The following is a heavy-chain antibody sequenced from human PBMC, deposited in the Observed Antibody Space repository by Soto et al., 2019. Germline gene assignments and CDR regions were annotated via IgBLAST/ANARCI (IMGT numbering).Heavy chain of an antibody. D-gene: IGHD2-15*01. CDR1: GGSFSGYY. J-gene: IGHJ4*02. V-gene: IGHV4-34*01. CDR3: ARASRWQTQGY. Sequence: SETLSLTCAVYGGSFSGYYWSWIRQPPGKGLEWIGEINHSGSTNYNPSLKSRVTISVDTSKNQFSLKLSSVTAADTAVYYCARASRWQTQGYWGQGTLVTVSS. CDR2: INHSGST.